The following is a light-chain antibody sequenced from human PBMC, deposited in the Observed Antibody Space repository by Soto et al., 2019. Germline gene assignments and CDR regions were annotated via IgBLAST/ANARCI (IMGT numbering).Light chain of an antibody. V-gene: IGLV1-47*01. CDR1: NSNIGNNY. J-gene: IGLJ3*02. CDR3: AAWDDSLSGPV. Sequence: QSVLTQPPSASASPGQRVTISCSGTNSNIGNNYEYWYRQLPGTAPKLLIYRDDQRPSGVPDRFSGSKSGTSASLAISGLRSEDEADYYCAAWDDSLSGPVFGGGTKLTVL. CDR2: RDD.